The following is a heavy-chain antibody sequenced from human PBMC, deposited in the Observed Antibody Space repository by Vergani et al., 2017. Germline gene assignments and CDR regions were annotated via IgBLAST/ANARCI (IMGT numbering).Heavy chain of an antibody. J-gene: IGHJ4*02. CDR2: ISFDGTNE. CDR1: GFALNRHA. D-gene: IGHD2-2*02. V-gene: IGHV3-30-3*01. Sequence: QVQLVESGGGVVQPGTSLRLSCVVSGFALNRHAMYWVRQAPGKGLEWVVGISFDGTNEYYPDIVKGRFTISRDIAKNTLYLQGRSLRLEDTGVYHCVRDRGLCAGGRCYTEAWDYWGQGTPVTVSS. CDR3: VRDRGLCAGGRCYTEAWDY.